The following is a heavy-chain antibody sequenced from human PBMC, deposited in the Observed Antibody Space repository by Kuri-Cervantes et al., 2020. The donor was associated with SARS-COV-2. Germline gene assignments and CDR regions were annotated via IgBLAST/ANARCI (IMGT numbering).Heavy chain of an antibody. CDR2: IEEDGSEK. CDR3: AREGLGTNDAFDI. CDR1: GFTFSSYW. J-gene: IGHJ3*02. D-gene: IGHD3-16*01. V-gene: IGHV3-7*03. Sequence: GESLKISCAASGFTFSSYWMSWVRQAPGKGLEWVANIEEDGSEKTYVDSVKGRFTISRGNAKNSLYLQMNSLRAEDTAVYYCAREGLGTNDAFDIWGQGTTVTVSS.